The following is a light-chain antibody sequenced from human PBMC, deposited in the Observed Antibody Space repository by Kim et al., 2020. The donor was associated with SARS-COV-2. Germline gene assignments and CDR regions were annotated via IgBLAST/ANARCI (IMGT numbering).Light chain of an antibody. J-gene: IGKJ2*02. V-gene: IGKV1-5*03. CDR3: QQYNSYSGT. CDR1: QSISSW. CDR2: KAS. Sequence: SASVGDRVPITCRASQSISSWLAWYQQKPGKAPKLLIYKASSLESGVPSRFSGSGSGTEFTLTISSLQPDDFATYYCQQYNSYSGTFGQGTKLEI.